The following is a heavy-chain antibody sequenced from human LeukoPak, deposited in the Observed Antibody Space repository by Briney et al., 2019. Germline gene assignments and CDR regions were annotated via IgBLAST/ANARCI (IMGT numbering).Heavy chain of an antibody. J-gene: IGHJ4*02. CDR3: ASSYSSSWYWYHFDY. V-gene: IGHV4-59*01. D-gene: IGHD6-13*01. Sequence: SETLSLTCTVSGGSISSYYWSWIRQPPGKGLEWIGYIYYSGSTNYNPSLKSRVTISVDTSKNQFSLKLSSVTAADTAVYYCASSYSSSWYWYHFDYWGQGTLVTVSS. CDR1: GGSISSYY. CDR2: IYYSGST.